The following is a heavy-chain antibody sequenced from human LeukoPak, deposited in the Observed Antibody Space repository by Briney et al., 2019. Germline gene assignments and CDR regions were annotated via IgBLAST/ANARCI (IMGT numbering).Heavy chain of an antibody. CDR1: GGSISSSSYY. J-gene: IGHJ4*02. V-gene: IGHV4-39*01. D-gene: IGHD3-3*01. CDR2: IYYSGST. Sequence: SETLSLTCTVSGGSISSSSYYWGWIRQPPGKGLEWIGTIYYSGSTDYNPSLKSRVTISVDTSKNQFSLNLSSVTAADTAVYYCARTTIFGVVIRFDYWGQGTLVTVSS. CDR3: ARTTIFGVVIRFDY.